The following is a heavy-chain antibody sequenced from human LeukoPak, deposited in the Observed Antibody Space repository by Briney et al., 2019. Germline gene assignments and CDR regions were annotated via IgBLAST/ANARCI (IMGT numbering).Heavy chain of an antibody. Sequence: PGGSLRLSCAASGFTFSSYEMNWVRQAPGKGLEGVTLISSSSTYTYYADSVKGRFTISRDNAKSSVFLHMNSLIAEDTAVYYCARESSGRSGPMWGQGTLVTVSS. CDR2: ISSSSTYT. J-gene: IGHJ4*02. D-gene: IGHD3-3*01. CDR1: GFTFSSYE. V-gene: IGHV3-21*01. CDR3: ARESSGRSGPM.